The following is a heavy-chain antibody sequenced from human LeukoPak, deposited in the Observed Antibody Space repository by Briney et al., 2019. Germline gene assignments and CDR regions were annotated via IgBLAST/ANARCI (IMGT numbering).Heavy chain of an antibody. V-gene: IGHV3-48*04. Sequence: PGRSLRLSCAASGFTFNSYSMHWVRQAPGKGLEWVSYISSSSITIYYADSVKGRFTISRDNAKNSLYLQMNSLRAEDTAVYYCARVRGSWYFDYWGQGTLVTVSS. D-gene: IGHD2-15*01. CDR3: ARVRGSWYFDY. CDR2: ISSSSITI. CDR1: GFTFNSYS. J-gene: IGHJ4*02.